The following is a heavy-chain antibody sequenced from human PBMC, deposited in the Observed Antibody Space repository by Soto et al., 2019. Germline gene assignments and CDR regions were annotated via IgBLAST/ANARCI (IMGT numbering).Heavy chain of an antibody. CDR1: GYIFATYW. CDR3: ARHLTSYYDTSGYDI. J-gene: IGHJ3*02. D-gene: IGHD3-22*01. V-gene: IGHV5-51*01. CDR2: IYPGDSDT. Sequence: GESLKISCQGSGYIFATYWIGWVRQMPGKGPELMGIIYPGDSDTRYNLSFQGQVTFSADTSINTAYLHWSSLKASDTAMYYCARHLTSYYDTSGYDIWGQGTMVTVSS.